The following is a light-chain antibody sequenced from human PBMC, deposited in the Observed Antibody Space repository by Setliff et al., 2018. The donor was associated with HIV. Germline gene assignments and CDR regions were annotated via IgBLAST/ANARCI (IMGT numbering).Light chain of an antibody. Sequence: QSALTQPASVSGSPGQSITISCTGTSSDVGASNFVSWYQQHPGKAPRLIIYDVSNRPSGVSIRFSGSKSGNTASLTISGLQAEDETDYYCSSHTNNGFRFGTGTKGTVL. J-gene: IGLJ1*01. CDR3: SSHTNNGFR. CDR1: SSDVGASNF. CDR2: DVS. V-gene: IGLV2-14*03.